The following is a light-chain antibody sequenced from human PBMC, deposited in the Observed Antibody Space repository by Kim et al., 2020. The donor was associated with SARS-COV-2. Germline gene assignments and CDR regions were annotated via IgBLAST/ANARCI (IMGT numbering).Light chain of an antibody. CDR3: QQYSSYSSYT. Sequence: DIQMTQTPSTLSASVGDRVTITCRASQSISSWLAWYQQKPGKAPNLLIYKASSLESGVPSRFSGSGSGTDFTLTISSLQPDDFATYYCQQYSSYSSYTFGQGTKVDIK. V-gene: IGKV1-5*03. CDR1: QSISSW. J-gene: IGKJ2*01. CDR2: KAS.